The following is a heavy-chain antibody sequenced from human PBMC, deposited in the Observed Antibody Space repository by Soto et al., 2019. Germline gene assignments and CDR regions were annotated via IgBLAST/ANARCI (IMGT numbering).Heavy chain of an antibody. CDR1: GFTFSSYA. CDR2: ISGSGGST. CDR3: AKDLPGFGRFLGQVDV. Sequence: LRLSCAASGFTFSSYAMSWVRQAPGKGLEWVSAISGSGGSTYYADSVKGRFTISRDNSKNTLYLRMNSLRAEDTAVYYCAKDLPGFGRFLGQVDVWGQGTTVTVSS. J-gene: IGHJ6*02. V-gene: IGHV3-23*01. D-gene: IGHD3-3*01.